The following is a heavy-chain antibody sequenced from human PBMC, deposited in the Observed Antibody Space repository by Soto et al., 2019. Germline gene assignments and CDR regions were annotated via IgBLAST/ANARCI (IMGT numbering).Heavy chain of an antibody. Sequence: ASVKVSCKASGYTFTSYDINWVRLATGQGLEWMGWMNPNSGNTGYAQKFQGRVTMTRNTSISTAYMELSSLRSEDTAVYYCARGYSSSWYWHIGAFDIWGQGTMITVSS. CDR2: MNPNSGNT. D-gene: IGHD6-13*01. V-gene: IGHV1-8*01. J-gene: IGHJ3*02. CDR1: GYTFTSYD. CDR3: ARGYSSSWYWHIGAFDI.